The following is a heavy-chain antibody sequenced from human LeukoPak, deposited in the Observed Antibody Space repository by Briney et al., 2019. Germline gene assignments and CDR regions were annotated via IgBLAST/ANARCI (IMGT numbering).Heavy chain of an antibody. CDR2: MYYSGST. CDR1: GGSISSGSYY. J-gene: IGHJ3*02. CDR3: ARHFDRDGYTSNAFDI. D-gene: IGHD5-24*01. Sequence: SQTLSLTCTVSGGSISSGSYYWGWIRQPPGKGLEWIGSMYYSGSTYYNASLRSRLTISVDTSKNQFSLKLSSVTAADTAVYYCARHFDRDGYTSNAFDIWGQGTMVTVSS. V-gene: IGHV4-39*01.